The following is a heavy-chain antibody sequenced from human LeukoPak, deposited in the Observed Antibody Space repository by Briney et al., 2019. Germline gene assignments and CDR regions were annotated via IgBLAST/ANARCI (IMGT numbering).Heavy chain of an antibody. CDR3: ARVQSYYDFWSGYPYYFDY. J-gene: IGHJ4*02. CDR2: IKQDGSEK. Sequence: GGSLRLSCAASGFTFSSYWMSWVRQAPGKGLEWVANIKQDGSEKYYVDSVKGRFTISRDNAKNSLYLQMNSLRAEDTAVYYCARVQSYYDFWSGYPYYFDYWGQGTLVTVSS. CDR1: GFTFSSYW. D-gene: IGHD3-3*01. V-gene: IGHV3-7*01.